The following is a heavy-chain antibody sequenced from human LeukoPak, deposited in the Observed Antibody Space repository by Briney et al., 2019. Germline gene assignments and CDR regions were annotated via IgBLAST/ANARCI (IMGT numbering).Heavy chain of an antibody. CDR1: GYTFTSYA. CDR2: INTNTGNP. D-gene: IGHD3-22*01. J-gene: IGHJ3*02. CDR3: ARSVTYYYDSSGYYYMDDAFDI. V-gene: IGHV7-4-1*02. Sequence: GASVKVSCKASGYTFTSYAMNWVRQAPGQGLEWMGWINTNTGNPTYAQGFTGRFVFSLDTSVSTAYLQISSLKAEDTAVYYCARSVTYYYDSSGYYYMDDAFDIWGQGTMATVSS.